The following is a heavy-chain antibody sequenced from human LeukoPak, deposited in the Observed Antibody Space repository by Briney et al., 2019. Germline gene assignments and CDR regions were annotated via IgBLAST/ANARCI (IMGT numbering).Heavy chain of an antibody. J-gene: IGHJ4*02. CDR3: ARDLSSSCYLHY. D-gene: IGHD2-2*01. CDR2: INPSGGST. CDR1: GYTFSTYY. V-gene: IGHV1-46*01. Sequence: ASVKVSCKASGYTFSTYYMHWVRQAPGQGLEWMGIINPSGGSTSYAQKFQGRATMTRDTSTSTVYMELSGLRSEDTAVYYCARDLSSSCYLHYWGQGTLVTVSS.